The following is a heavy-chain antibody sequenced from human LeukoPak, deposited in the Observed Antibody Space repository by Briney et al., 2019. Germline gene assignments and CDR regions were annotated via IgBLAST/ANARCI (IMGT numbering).Heavy chain of an antibody. Sequence: PGGSLRLSCAASGFTFSSYAMSWVRQAPGKGLEWVSSIKGSGGSTYYADSVKDRFTISRDNSKNTLYLQMNSLRADDTAVYYCAKSVSGYLEYFQHWGQGTLVTVSS. CDR3: AKSVSGYLEYFQH. CDR2: IKGSGGST. CDR1: GFTFSSYA. V-gene: IGHV3-23*01. D-gene: IGHD5-12*01. J-gene: IGHJ1*01.